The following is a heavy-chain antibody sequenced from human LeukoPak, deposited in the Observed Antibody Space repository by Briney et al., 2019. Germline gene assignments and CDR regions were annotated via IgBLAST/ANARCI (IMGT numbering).Heavy chain of an antibody. CDR2: INHSGST. Sequence: SETLSLTCAVDGGSFSGYYWSWVRQPPGKGREWVGEINHSGSTNYNPSLKSRVTISVDTSKNQFSLKLSSVTAADTAVYYCAREGPDYVWGSYRYLDYWGQGPLVTVSS. D-gene: IGHD3-16*02. CDR1: GGSFSGYY. V-gene: IGHV4-34*01. J-gene: IGHJ4*02. CDR3: AREGPDYVWGSYRYLDY.